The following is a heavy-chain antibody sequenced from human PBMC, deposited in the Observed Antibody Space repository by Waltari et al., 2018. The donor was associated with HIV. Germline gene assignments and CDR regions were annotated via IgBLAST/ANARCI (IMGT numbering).Heavy chain of an antibody. J-gene: IGHJ2*01. V-gene: IGHV3-23*01. D-gene: IGHD4-4*01. CDR3: VKDPTTITRGYFDL. Sequence: EEQLLESGGGLGQPGGTLNFSGVAQGFPFSNFAWTWLRQIPGKGLEWVAGLTSAGSITYHADSVQGRFIISRDNSKHTLFLQMTNLRVEDTAVYYCVKDPTTITRGYFDLWGRGTLVTVSS. CDR1: GFPFSNFA. CDR2: LTSAGSIT.